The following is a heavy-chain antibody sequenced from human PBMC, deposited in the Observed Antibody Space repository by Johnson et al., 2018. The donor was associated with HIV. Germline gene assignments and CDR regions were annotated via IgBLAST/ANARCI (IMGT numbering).Heavy chain of an antibody. CDR1: GFTVSSNY. J-gene: IGHJ3*02. Sequence: QVQLVESGGGLIQPGGSLRLSCAASGFTVSSNYMSWVRQAPGKGLEWVAFIRYDGSNKYYADSVKGRFTISRENSKNTLYLQMNSLRAEDTAVYYCARASDAFDIWGQGTMVTVSS. V-gene: IGHV3-30*02. CDR2: IRYDGSNK. CDR3: ARASDAFDI.